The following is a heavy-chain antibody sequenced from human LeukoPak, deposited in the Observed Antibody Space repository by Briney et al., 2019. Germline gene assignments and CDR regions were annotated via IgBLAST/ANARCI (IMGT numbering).Heavy chain of an antibody. D-gene: IGHD6-13*01. CDR1: GGSITTYH. CDR3: YAAIAGGPQGY. Sequence: ASETLSLTCTVSGGSITTYHWSWIRQPPGKGLEWIGYIYCSGSTHYNPSLMSRVTISIDTSKNQLSLNLNSVTAADTAVYYCYAAIAGGPQGYWGQGTLVTVSS. CDR2: IYCSGST. V-gene: IGHV4-59*08. J-gene: IGHJ4*02.